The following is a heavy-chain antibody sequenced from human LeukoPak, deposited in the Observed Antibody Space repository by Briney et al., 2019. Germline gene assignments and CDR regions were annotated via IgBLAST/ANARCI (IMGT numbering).Heavy chain of an antibody. CDR2: ISTSSIYI. CDR3: AKEVENSSGWYSHFDY. V-gene: IGHV3-21*01. CDR1: GFTFSSYG. Sequence: GGSLRLSCAASGFTFSSYGMHWVRQAPGKGLEWVSSISTSSIYIYYADSLKGRFTISRDNAKNSLYLQMNSLRAEDTAVYYCAKEVENSSGWYSHFDYWGQGTLVTVSS. J-gene: IGHJ4*02. D-gene: IGHD6-19*01.